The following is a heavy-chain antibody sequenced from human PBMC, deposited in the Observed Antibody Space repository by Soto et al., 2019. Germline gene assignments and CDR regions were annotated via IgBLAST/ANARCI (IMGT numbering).Heavy chain of an antibody. CDR1: GFTFDDYG. V-gene: IGHV3-20*01. Sequence: GGSLRLSCAASGFTFDDYGMSWVRQAPGKGLEWVSGINWNGGSTGYADSVKGRFTISRDNAKNSLYLQMNSLRAEDTALYHCARGCLVSTGRNPRDAFDIRGQGTMVTVSS. CDR2: INWNGGST. J-gene: IGHJ3*02. D-gene: IGHD5-12*01. CDR3: ARGCLVSTGRNPRDAFDI.